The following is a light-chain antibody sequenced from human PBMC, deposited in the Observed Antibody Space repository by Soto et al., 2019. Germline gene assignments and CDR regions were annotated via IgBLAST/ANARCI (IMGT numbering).Light chain of an antibody. CDR1: QSVSSN. Sequence: ERVMTQSPATLSVSRGERATLSCRASQSVSSNLAWYQHKPGQAPRLLISGASTRATGIPARFSGSGSGTEFTLTISSLQSEDFAVYYCQQYNNWPITFGQGTRLEI. J-gene: IGKJ5*01. V-gene: IGKV3-15*01. CDR2: GAS. CDR3: QQYNNWPIT.